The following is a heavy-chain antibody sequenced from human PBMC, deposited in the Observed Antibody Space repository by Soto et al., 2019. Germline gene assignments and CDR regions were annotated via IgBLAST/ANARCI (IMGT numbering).Heavy chain of an antibody. CDR2: IYYSGST. D-gene: IGHD4-17*01. V-gene: IGHV4-59*08. CDR3: ARRYGPGFEY. Sequence: SQLLSLTCTVSGGSISRYYWSWIRQPPGKGLEWIGYIYYSGSTNYNPSLKSRVTISVDTSKNQFSLKLSSVTASDTDVYYYARRYGPGFEYWGQGTLVTVSS. CDR1: GGSISRYY. J-gene: IGHJ4*02.